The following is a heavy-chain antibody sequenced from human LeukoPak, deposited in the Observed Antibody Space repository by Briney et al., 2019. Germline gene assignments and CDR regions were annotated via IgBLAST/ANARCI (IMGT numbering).Heavy chain of an antibody. J-gene: IGHJ4*02. CDR1: GFTFSSYA. CDR3: ARDLFGGTYLGVFDY. V-gene: IGHV3-23*01. Sequence: PGGSLRLSCAASGFTFSSYAMSWVRQAPGKGLEWVSAISGSGGSTYYADSVKGRFTISRDNSKNTLYLQMNNLRTEDTAVYYCARDLFGGTYLGVFDYWGQGTLVTVSS. CDR2: ISGSGGST. D-gene: IGHD1-26*01.